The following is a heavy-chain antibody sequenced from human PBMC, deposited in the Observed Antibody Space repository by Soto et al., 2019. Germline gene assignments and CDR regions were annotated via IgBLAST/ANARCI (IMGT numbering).Heavy chain of an antibody. CDR1: GDFISYYS. CDR3: ARDDFGRYAGALDP. D-gene: IGHD4-17*01. Sequence: SETLSLTCTVSGDFISYYSWAWIRQSAGKGLEWIGRVYSTGTIFYNPSLKSRATMSVDTSKNQFSLKLTSVNAADTAVYYCARDDFGRYAGALDPWGQGTLLTIST. J-gene: IGHJ5*02. CDR2: VYSTGTI. V-gene: IGHV4-4*07.